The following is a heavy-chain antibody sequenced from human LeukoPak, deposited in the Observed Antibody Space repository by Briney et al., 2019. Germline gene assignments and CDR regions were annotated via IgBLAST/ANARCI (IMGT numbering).Heavy chain of an antibody. CDR1: GFTVSSNY. CDR2: ISGSGGTT. Sequence: GGSLRLSCAAFGFTVSSNYMSWVRQAPGKGLEWVSAISGSGGTTHYADSVKGRFTISRDRSKNTLYLQMHSLRAEDTAVYYCAKDAFCTSTNCYASYFDYWGQGTLVTVSS. J-gene: IGHJ4*02. D-gene: IGHD2-2*01. CDR3: AKDAFCTSTNCYASYFDY. V-gene: IGHV3-23*01.